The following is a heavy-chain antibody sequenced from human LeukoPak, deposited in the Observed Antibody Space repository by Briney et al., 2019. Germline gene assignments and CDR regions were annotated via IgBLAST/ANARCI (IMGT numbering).Heavy chain of an antibody. V-gene: IGHV3-11*04. Sequence: PGGSLRLSCAASGFTFSDYYMTWIRQAPGKGLEWISYISSSNSTIYYADSVKGRFTISRDNAKNSLYLQMNSLRAEDTAVYYCARHRYSSSWYVRDLRGYYFDYWGQGTLVTVSS. CDR1: GFTFSDYY. J-gene: IGHJ4*02. CDR3: ARHRYSSSWYVRDLRGYYFDY. CDR2: ISSSNSTI. D-gene: IGHD6-13*01.